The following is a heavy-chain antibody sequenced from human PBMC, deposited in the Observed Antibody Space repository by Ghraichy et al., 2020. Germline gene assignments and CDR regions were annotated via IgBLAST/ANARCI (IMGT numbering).Heavy chain of an antibody. CDR1: GHTFTGYF. V-gene: IGHV1-2*02. D-gene: IGHD3-22*01. Sequence: GESLNISCKASGHTFTGYFMHWVRQAPGQGLEWMGWINPNSGGTNYAQKFEGRVTMTWDTSISTAYMELSRLRSDDTAVYYCARGGGSSGYYYPYYFDYWGQRTLVTVSS. J-gene: IGHJ4*02. CDR2: INPNSGGT. CDR3: ARGGGSSGYYYPYYFDY.